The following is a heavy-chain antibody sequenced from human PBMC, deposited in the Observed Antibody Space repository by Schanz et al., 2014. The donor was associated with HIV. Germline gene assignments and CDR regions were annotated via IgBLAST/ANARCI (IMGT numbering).Heavy chain of an antibody. D-gene: IGHD1-26*01. CDR1: GFTFSKYG. CDR2: ISKDGSDK. V-gene: IGHV3-30*18. J-gene: IGHJ6*02. CDR3: AKIISGSPYYYYGLDV. Sequence: HVQLLESGGGVVQPVLRLSCAASGFTFSKYGMHWVRQAPGKGLEWVAAISKDGSDKYYTDSVKGRFTISRDNSNNTLYLQMNSLRAEDTAVYYCAKIISGSPYYYYGLDVWGLGTTVTVSS.